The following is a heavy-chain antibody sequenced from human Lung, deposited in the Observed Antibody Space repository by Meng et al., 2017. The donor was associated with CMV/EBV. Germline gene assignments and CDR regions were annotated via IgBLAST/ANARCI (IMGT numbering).Heavy chain of an antibody. CDR3: ARGRGYCSSTNCYQNFDY. D-gene: IGHD2-2*01. V-gene: IGHV3-21*01. CDR2: ISSSSIYI. CDR1: GFIFSDYS. Sequence: GESLKISCTASGFIFSDYSMSWVRQAPGKGLEWVSSISSSSIYIYYADSTKGRFTISRDNAKKSLYLQMNSLRAEDTAVYYCARGRGYCSSTNCYQNFDYWGQGTLVXVSS. J-gene: IGHJ4*02.